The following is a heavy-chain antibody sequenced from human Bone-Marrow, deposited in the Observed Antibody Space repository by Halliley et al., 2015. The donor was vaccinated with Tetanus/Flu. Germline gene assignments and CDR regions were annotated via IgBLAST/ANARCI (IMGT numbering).Heavy chain of an antibody. Sequence: WIGYIYPRGSTYYNPSLKGRVLMSVDPSKNQFSLRVTSVTAVDTAVYYCARKEAGNDYTFDPWGHGTLVIVSS. CDR3: ARKEAGNDYTFDP. CDR2: IYPRGST. J-gene: IGHJ5*02. D-gene: IGHD4-4*01. V-gene: IGHV4-28*01.